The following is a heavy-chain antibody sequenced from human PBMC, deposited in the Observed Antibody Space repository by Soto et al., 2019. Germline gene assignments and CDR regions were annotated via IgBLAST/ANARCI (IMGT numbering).Heavy chain of an antibody. V-gene: IGHV3-23*01. D-gene: IGHD3-22*01. CDR3: AAFLVITPAAADY. CDR2: ISGSGGST. J-gene: IGHJ4*02. CDR1: GFTFSSYA. Sequence: SLRLSCAASGFTFSSYAMSWLRQAPGKGLEWVSAISGSGGSTYYADSVKGRFTISRDNSKNTLYLQMNSLSAEETAVYYCAAFLVITPAAADYWGQGTLVTV.